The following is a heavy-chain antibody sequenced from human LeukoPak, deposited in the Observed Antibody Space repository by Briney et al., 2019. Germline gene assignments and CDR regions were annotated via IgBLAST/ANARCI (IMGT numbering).Heavy chain of an antibody. V-gene: IGHV1-2*02. Sequence: GASVKVSCKASGYTFTGYYMHWVRQAPGQGLEWMGWINPNSGGTNYAQKFQGRVTMTRDTSISTAYMELSRLRSDDTAVYYCARGGAYCDILTGYSPLYYFDYWGQGTLVTVSS. D-gene: IGHD3-9*01. J-gene: IGHJ4*02. CDR1: GYTFTGYY. CDR3: ARGGAYCDILTGYSPLYYFDY. CDR2: INPNSGGT.